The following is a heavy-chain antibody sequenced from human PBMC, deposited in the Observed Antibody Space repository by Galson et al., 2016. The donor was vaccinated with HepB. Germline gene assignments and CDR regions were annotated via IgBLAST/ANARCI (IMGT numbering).Heavy chain of an antibody. V-gene: IGHV3-53*01. Sequence: SLRLSCAASGFTVGDNYMSWVRQAPGKGLEWVSVIYFGGDTYYADSVKGRFTISRDNSKNTLYLQMNSLRVEDTAVYYCARDRGRFGSGTTPDYYFGMDVRGPGTTVTVSS. D-gene: IGHD3-10*01. CDR3: ARDRGRFGSGTTPDYYFGMDV. CDR1: GFTVGDNY. J-gene: IGHJ6*02. CDR2: IYFGGDT.